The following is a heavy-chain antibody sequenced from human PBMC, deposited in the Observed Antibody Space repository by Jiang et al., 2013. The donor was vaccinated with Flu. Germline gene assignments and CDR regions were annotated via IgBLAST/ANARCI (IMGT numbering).Heavy chain of an antibody. CDR1: GGSVSSITYY. CDR2: AFSRGST. D-gene: IGHD4/OR15-4a*01. J-gene: IGHJ5*02. V-gene: IGHV4-39*01. Sequence: LVKPSETLSLTCSVSGGSVSSITYYWGWVRQPPGKGLEWIGTAFSRGSTYYNPSLKSRVTISVDTSQNLFSLKLTSVTAADTAFYYCARHEYGDENWFDPWGQGTLVTVSS. CDR3: ARHEYGDENWFDP.